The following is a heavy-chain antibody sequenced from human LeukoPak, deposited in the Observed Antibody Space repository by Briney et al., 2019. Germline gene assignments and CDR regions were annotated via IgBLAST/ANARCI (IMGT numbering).Heavy chain of an antibody. CDR3: ATAILDYYDSCGYKRWFDP. CDR1: GYTLTELS. D-gene: IGHD3-22*01. Sequence: ASVKVSCKVSGYTLTELSMHWVRQAPGKGLEWMGGFDPEDGETIYAQKFQGRVTMTEDTSTDTAYMELSSLRSEDTAVYYCATAILDYYDSCGYKRWFDPWGQGTLVTVSS. CDR2: FDPEDGET. V-gene: IGHV1-24*01. J-gene: IGHJ5*02.